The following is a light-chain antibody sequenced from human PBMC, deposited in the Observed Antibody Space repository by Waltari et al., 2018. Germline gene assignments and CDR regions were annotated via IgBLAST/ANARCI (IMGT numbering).Light chain of an antibody. CDR1: QAISTS. CDR2: AAS. J-gene: IGKJ4*01. CDR3: QQYSSFPPLT. Sequence: DIQMTQSPSSLSASVGNNVTIPCRATQAISTSLAWYQQKPGKAPKLLLYAASTLDSGVPSRFSGSGSGTEFTLTISSLQSEDFATYYCQQYSSFPPLTFGGGTKVEIK. V-gene: IGKV1-NL1*01.